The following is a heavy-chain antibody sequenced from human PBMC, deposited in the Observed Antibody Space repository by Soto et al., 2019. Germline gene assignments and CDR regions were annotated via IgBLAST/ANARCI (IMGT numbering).Heavy chain of an antibody. CDR2: IYYSGST. Sequence: SETLSLTCTVSGGSISSYYWSWIRQPPGKGLEWIGYIYYSGSTNYNPSLKSRVTISVDTSKNQFSLKLSSVTAADTAVYYCARGKYYYYGMDVWGQGTTVTVSS. CDR3: ARGKYYYYGMDV. CDR1: GGSISSYY. J-gene: IGHJ6*02. V-gene: IGHV4-59*01.